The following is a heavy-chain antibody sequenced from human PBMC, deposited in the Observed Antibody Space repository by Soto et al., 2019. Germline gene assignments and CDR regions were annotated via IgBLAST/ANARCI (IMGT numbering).Heavy chain of an antibody. CDR2: INHSGSS. CDR1: GGCFSGYD. D-gene: IGHD3-10*01. V-gene: IGHV4-34*01. CDR3: ARRHGLDIDAYY. Sequence: PSETLSLTCAVYGGCFSGYDWTWIRQPPGTGLEWIGEINHSGSSNYNPSLKSRVTISVDTSKNQFSLKLTSVTAADTAVYFCARRHGLDIDAYYWGQG. J-gene: IGHJ4*02.